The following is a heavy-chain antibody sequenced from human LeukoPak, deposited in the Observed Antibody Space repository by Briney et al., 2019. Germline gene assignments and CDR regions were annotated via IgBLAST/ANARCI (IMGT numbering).Heavy chain of an antibody. CDR1: GFTFSSYS. CDR2: ISSSSYI. CDR3: ARDYYDGRGDY. D-gene: IGHD3-22*01. Sequence: GGSLRLSCAASGFTFSSYSMNWVRQAPGKGLEWVSSISSSSYIYYADSVKGRFTISRDNAKNSLYLQMNSLRAEDTAVYYCARDYYDGRGDYWGQRTLVTVSS. V-gene: IGHV3-21*01. J-gene: IGHJ4*02.